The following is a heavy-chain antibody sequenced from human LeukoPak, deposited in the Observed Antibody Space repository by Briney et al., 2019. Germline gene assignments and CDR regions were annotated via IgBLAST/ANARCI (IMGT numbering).Heavy chain of an antibody. V-gene: IGHV4-59*01. CDR3: ARGARYYYDSSGYYLPPHFDY. D-gene: IGHD3-22*01. CDR2: IYYSGST. CDR1: GGSISSYY. J-gene: IGHJ4*02. Sequence: PSETLSLTCTVSGGSISSYYWSWIRQPPGKGLEWIGYIYYSGSTNYNPSLKSRVTISVDTSMNQFSLKLSSVTAADTAVYYCARGARYYYDSSGYYLPPHFDYWGQGTLVTVSS.